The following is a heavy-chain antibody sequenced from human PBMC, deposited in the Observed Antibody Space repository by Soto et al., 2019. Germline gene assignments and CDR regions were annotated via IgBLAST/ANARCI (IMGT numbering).Heavy chain of an antibody. D-gene: IGHD6-13*01. Sequence: EVQLVESGGGLVQPGRSLRLSCAASGFTFDDYVMHWVRQAPGKGLEWVSGISWNSGSIGYADSVKGRFTISRDNAKNSLYLQMNSLRAEDTALYYCAKALAAAAGYGGEFDYWGQGTLVTVSS. CDR2: ISWNSGSI. V-gene: IGHV3-9*01. CDR3: AKALAAAAGYGGEFDY. J-gene: IGHJ4*02. CDR1: GFTFDDYV.